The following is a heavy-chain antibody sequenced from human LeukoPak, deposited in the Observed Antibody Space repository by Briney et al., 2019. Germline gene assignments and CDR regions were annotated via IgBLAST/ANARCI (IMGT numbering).Heavy chain of an antibody. V-gene: IGHV3-7*01. Sequence: GGSLRLSCAASGFTFSSYWMSWVRQAPGKGLEWVANIKQDGSEKYYVDSVKGRFTISRDNAKNSLYLQMNSLRAEDTAVYYCARDSYGSGSYYGSAFDIWGQGTMVTVSS. CDR1: GFTFSSYW. J-gene: IGHJ3*02. CDR2: IKQDGSEK. D-gene: IGHD3-10*01. CDR3: ARDSYGSGSYYGSAFDI.